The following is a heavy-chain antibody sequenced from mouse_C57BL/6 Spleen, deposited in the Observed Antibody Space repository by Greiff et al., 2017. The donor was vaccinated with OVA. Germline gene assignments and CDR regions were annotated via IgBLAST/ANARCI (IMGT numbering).Heavy chain of an antibody. J-gene: IGHJ4*01. CDR3: ARDYYGSSSYYYAMDY. CDR2: ISDGGSYT. V-gene: IGHV5-4*01. Sequence: EVMLVESGGGLVKPGGSLKLSCAASGFTFSSYAMSWVRPTPEKRLEWVATISDGGSYTYYPDNVKGRFTISRDNAKNNLYLQMSHLKSEDTAMYYCARDYYGSSSYYYAMDYWGQGTSVTVSS. CDR1: GFTFSSYA. D-gene: IGHD1-1*01.